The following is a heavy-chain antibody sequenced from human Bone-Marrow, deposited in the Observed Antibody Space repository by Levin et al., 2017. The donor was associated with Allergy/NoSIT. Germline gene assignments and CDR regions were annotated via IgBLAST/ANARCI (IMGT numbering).Heavy chain of an antibody. V-gene: IGHV3-23*01. CDR2: IGGGGDTT. J-gene: IGHJ4*02. CDR3: AKDIGSSCYSPTDY. Sequence: GESLKISCSASGFTFSDYAMSWVRQAPGRGLEWVSSIGGGGDTTYYADSVKGRFTISRDNSKNTLYVQMNSLRAEDTALYYCAKDIGSSCYSPTDYWGQGTLVTVSS. D-gene: IGHD6-13*01. CDR1: GFTFSDYA.